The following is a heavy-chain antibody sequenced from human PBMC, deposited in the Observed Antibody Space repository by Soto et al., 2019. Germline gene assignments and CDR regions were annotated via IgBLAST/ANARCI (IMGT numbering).Heavy chain of an antibody. CDR1: GFIFSSYG. CDR2: VSHDGSNK. Sequence: QVQLVESGGGVVQPERSLRLSCEASGFIFSSYGMHWVRQAPGKGLEWVAVVSHDGSNKKYVDSVEGRFTISRDNSKNSLDLQMNSLRAEDTAVYYCAKDSYYYSSSGYYIFDYWGQGPRVTVSS. CDR3: AKDSYYYSSSGYYIFDY. D-gene: IGHD3-22*01. J-gene: IGHJ4*02. V-gene: IGHV3-30*18.